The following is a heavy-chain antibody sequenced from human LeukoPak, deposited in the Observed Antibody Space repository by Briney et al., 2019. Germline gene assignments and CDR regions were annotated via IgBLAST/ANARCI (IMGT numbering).Heavy chain of an antibody. Sequence: GGSLRLSCAASGFTFSSYGMSWVRQAPGKGLEWVSAISGSGGSTYYADSVKGRFTISRDNSKNTLYLQMNRLRAEDTAVYYCAKDKSGYDSSGYYIDYWGQGTLVTVSS. D-gene: IGHD3-22*01. CDR3: AKDKSGYDSSGYYIDY. V-gene: IGHV3-23*01. J-gene: IGHJ4*02. CDR1: GFTFSSYG. CDR2: ISGSGGST.